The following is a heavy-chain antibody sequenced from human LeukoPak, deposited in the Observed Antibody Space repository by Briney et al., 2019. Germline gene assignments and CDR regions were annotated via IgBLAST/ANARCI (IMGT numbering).Heavy chain of an antibody. J-gene: IGHJ5*02. CDR3: ARRIAAAGTGFEP. D-gene: IGHD6-13*01. Sequence: SETLSLTCAVYGGSFSGYYWSWIRQPPGKGLEWIGEINHSGSTNYNPSLKSRVTISVDTSKNQFSLKLSSVTAADTAVYYCARRIAAAGTGFEPWGQGTLVTVSS. V-gene: IGHV4-34*01. CDR2: INHSGST. CDR1: GGSFSGYY.